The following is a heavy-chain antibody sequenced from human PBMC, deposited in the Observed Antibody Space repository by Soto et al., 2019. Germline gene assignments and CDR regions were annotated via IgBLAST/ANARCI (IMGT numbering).Heavy chain of an antibody. CDR1: CDSMKRFF. CDR2: IPHNGGP. J-gene: IGHJ5*02. D-gene: IGHD3-3*01. CDR3: VRALGSRLMEWTRFDP. Sequence: PSETLSLTCTVSCDSMKRFFRSWIRQHPGKGLEWIGYIPHNGGPTYTPSLKSRVTIAIDTARNQFSLRLTSVTTADTAVYYCVRALGSRLMEWTRFDPWGKGKLVTVSS. V-gene: IGHV4-59*01.